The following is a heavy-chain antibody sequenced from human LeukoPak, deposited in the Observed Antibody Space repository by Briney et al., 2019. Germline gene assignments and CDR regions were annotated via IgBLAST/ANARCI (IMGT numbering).Heavy chain of an antibody. V-gene: IGHV1-69*04. J-gene: IGHJ3*02. CDR2: IIPILGIA. CDR1: GGTFSSYA. CDR3: ARGYCSGGSCLESAFDI. D-gene: IGHD2-15*01. Sequence: SVKVSCKASGGTFSSYAISWVRQAPGQGLEWMGRIIPILGIANYAQKFQGRVTITADKSTSTAYMELSGLRSEDTAVYYCARGYCSGGSCLESAFDIWGQGTMVTVSS.